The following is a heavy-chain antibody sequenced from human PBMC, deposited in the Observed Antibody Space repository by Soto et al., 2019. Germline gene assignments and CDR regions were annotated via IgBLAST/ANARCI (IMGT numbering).Heavy chain of an antibody. CDR2: INHSGSN. J-gene: IGHJ4*02. CDR1: GGSVSGYD. D-gene: IGHD6-6*01. Sequence: SDRPSLRGAGYGGSVSGYDLGWIRQPPGKGLEWIGEINHSGSNTYNPSIKSRVTISVDTSKHQLPLKLNSVTAEDTAVYYCARIRGQQLIHLDYCGQGSLVTVSS. V-gene: IGHV4-34*01. CDR3: ARIRGQQLIHLDY.